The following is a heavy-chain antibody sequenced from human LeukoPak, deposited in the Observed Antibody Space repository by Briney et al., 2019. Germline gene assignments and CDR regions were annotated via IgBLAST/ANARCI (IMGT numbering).Heavy chain of an antibody. CDR1: GFTFSSYE. J-gene: IGHJ4*02. D-gene: IGHD3-10*01. V-gene: IGHV3-48*03. Sequence: GGSLRLSCAASGFTFSSYEMNWVRQAPGKGLEWVSYISSSGSTIYYADSVKGRFTISRDNAKNSLYLQMNSLRAEDTAVYYCARQSYYYGSGSPNFDYWGQGTLVTVSS. CDR2: ISSSGSTI. CDR3: ARQSYYYGSGSPNFDY.